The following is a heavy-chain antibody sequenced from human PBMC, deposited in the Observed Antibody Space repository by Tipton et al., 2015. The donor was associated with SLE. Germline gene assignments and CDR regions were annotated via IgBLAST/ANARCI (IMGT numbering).Heavy chain of an antibody. D-gene: IGHD1-7*01. J-gene: IGHJ3*02. V-gene: IGHV4-59*01. Sequence: LRLSCTVSGGSISSYYWSWIRQPPGKGLEWIGYIYYSGSTNYNPSLKSRVTISVDTSKNQFSLKLSSVTAADTAVYYCARDKGDWNYGQAFDIWGQGTMVTVSS. CDR3: ARDKGDWNYGQAFDI. CDR2: IYYSGST. CDR1: GGSISSYY.